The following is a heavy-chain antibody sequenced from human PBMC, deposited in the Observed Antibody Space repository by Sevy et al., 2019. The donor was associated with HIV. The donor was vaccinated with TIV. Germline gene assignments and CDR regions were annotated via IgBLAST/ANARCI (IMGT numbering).Heavy chain of an antibody. CDR2: ISYDGSNK. CDR1: GFTFSSYA. D-gene: IGHD1-26*01. Sequence: GGSLRLSCAASGFTFSSYAMHWVRQAPGKGLEWVAVISYDGSNKYYADSVKGRFTISRDNSKNMLYLQMNSLRAEDTAVYYCASASGSYPIDYWGQGTLVTVSS. CDR3: ASASGSYPIDY. V-gene: IGHV3-30-3*01. J-gene: IGHJ4*02.